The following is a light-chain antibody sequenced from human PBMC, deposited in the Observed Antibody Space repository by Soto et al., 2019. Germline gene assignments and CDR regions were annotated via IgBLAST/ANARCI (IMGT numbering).Light chain of an antibody. V-gene: IGKV1-9*01. CDR1: QGINNF. CDR2: AAS. CDR3: QQFNTYPRT. J-gene: IGKJ1*01. Sequence: DIQLAQSPSFLSASVRDGVTNSSRASQGINNFLAWYQQKPGKAPKLLIFAASTLQSGVPSRFSGSGSGTDFSLTISSLQPEDFAIYYCQQFNTYPRTFGQGTKVDIK.